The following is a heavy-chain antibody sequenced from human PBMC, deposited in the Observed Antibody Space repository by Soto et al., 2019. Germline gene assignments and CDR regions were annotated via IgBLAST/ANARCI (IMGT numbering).Heavy chain of an antibody. J-gene: IGHJ4*02. CDR1: GGSFSGYY. V-gene: IGHV4-34*01. Sequence: QVQLQQWGAGLLKPSETLSLTCAVYGGSFSGYYWSWIRQPPGKGLEWIGEINHSGSTNYNPSLKSRVTISVDTSKNQFSLKLSSVTAADTAVYYCARGRYMVRGVRGRGYFDYWGQGTLVTVSS. CDR2: INHSGST. D-gene: IGHD3-10*01. CDR3: ARGRYMVRGVRGRGYFDY.